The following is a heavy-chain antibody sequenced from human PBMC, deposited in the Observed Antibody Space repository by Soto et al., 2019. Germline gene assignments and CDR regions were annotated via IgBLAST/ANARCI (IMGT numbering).Heavy chain of an antibody. CDR1: GYTFTSYG. CDR3: ARMGDVPYYYYGMDV. V-gene: IGHV1-18*01. J-gene: IGHJ6*02. Sequence: GASVKVSCKASGYTFTSYGITWVRQAPGQGLEWLGWINGYNGNTNYAQKLQGRVTMTTDTSTSTAYVELRSLRSDDTAVYYCARMGDVPYYYYGMDVWGQGTTVTVSS. CDR2: INGYNGNT. D-gene: IGHD3-16*01.